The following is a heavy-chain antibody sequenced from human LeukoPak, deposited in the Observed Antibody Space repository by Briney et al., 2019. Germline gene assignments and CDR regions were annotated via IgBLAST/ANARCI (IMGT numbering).Heavy chain of an antibody. CDR3: ARGPTTYYYDSSYREDFDY. V-gene: IGHV1-2*02. J-gene: IGHJ4*02. CDR1: GYTFTGYY. D-gene: IGHD3-22*01. CDR2: INLNSGGT. Sequence: ASVLVSCKASGYTFTGYYMHWVRQAPGQGLEWMGWINLNSGGTNYAQKSQGRVTMTRDTSISTAYMELSRLRSDDTAVYYCARGPTTYYYDSSYREDFDYWGQGTLVTVSS.